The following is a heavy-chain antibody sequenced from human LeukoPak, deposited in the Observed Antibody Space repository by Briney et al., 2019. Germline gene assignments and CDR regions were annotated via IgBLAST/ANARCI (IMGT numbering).Heavy chain of an antibody. V-gene: IGHV4-59*01. D-gene: IGHD3-22*01. CDR1: GGSISSYY. Sequence: SETLSLTCTVSGGSISSYYWSWIRQPPGKGLEWIGYIYYSGSTNCNPSLKSRVTISVDTSKNQFSLKLSSVTAADTAVYYCARGAHYYDSSGYLMPLNYWGQGTLVTVSS. J-gene: IGHJ4*02. CDR2: IYYSGST. CDR3: ARGAHYYDSSGYLMPLNY.